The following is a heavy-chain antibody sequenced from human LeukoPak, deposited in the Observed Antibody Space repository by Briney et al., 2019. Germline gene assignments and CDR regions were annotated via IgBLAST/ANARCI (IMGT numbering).Heavy chain of an antibody. V-gene: IGHV1-18*01. CDR2: VSAYKGNT. CDR3: ARDPTGLVGSTDY. D-gene: IGHD1-26*01. Sequence: ASVKVSFKASGYTFNSYGFSWVRQAPGQGLEWLGWVSAYKGNTNYAQNLQGRVTMTTDTSTSTAYMELRSLRSDDTAVHYCARDPTGLVGSTDYWGQGTLVTVSS. CDR1: GYTFNSYG. J-gene: IGHJ4*02.